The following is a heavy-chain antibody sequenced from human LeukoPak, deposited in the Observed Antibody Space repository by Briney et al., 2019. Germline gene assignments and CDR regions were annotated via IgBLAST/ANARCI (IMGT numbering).Heavy chain of an antibody. J-gene: IGHJ4*02. CDR1: DGPITRHY. CDR3: ARGYSTGWTYYFDY. CDR2: ISYSGST. Sequence: PSETLSLTCTVSDGPITRHYCGWIRQPPGKGLEWIGHISYSGSTNYNPSLKSRVTISVDTSKNHFSLKLNSVTAADTAVYYCARGYSTGWTYYFDYWGQGALVTVSS. D-gene: IGHD6-25*01. V-gene: IGHV4-59*11.